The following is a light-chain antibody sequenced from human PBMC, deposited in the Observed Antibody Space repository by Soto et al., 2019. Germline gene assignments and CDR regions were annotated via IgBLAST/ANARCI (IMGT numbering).Light chain of an antibody. CDR3: QQYNSYSLT. Sequence: DLQMTQSPSTLSASVGDRVTITCRASQSISSWLAWYQQKPGTAPKLLIYDASSLESGVPSRFSGSGSGTEFTLTISSLQPDDFATYYCQQYNSYSLTFGGGTKVEIK. CDR2: DAS. V-gene: IGKV1-5*01. CDR1: QSISSW. J-gene: IGKJ4*01.